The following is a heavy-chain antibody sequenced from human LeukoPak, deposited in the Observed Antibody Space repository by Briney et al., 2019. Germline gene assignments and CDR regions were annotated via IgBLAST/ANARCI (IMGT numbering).Heavy chain of an antibody. D-gene: IGHD1-26*01. CDR2: ISGSGGST. J-gene: IGHJ3*02. V-gene: IGHV3-23*01. Sequence: SGGSLRLSCAASGFTFSSYAMSWVRQAPGKGLEWVSAISGSGGSTYYAGSVKGRFTISRDNSKNTLYLQMNSLRAEDTAVYYCAKDSMAWELPQAFDIRGQGKMVTVSS. CDR3: AKDSMAWELPQAFDI. CDR1: GFTFSSYA.